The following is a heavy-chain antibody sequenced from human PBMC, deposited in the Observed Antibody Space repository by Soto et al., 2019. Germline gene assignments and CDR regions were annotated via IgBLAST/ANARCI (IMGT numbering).Heavy chain of an antibody. CDR3: ARGSRYCRGGSCYYLPGIDY. V-gene: IGHV1-69*12. J-gene: IGHJ4*02. Sequence: QVQLVQSGAEVKKPGSSVKVSCKASGGTFSSYAISWVRQAPGQGLEWMGGIIPIFSTANYAQKFQGRVTITADESTGPPYXXLSSLRSEDTAVYYCARGSRYCRGGSCYYLPGIDYWGQGTLVTVSS. D-gene: IGHD2-15*01. CDR2: IIPIFSTA. CDR1: GGTFSSYA.